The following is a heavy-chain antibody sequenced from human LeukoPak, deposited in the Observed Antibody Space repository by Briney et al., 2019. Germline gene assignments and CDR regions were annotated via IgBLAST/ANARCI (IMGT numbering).Heavy chain of an antibody. J-gene: IGHJ4*02. V-gene: IGHV3-11*06. CDR1: GFTFSDYY. Sequence: GGSLRLSCAASGFTFSDYYMNWIRQAPGKGLEWVSSISTSGRYTYYAESVKGRFTISRDNAKDSLYLQINSLRAEDTAVYYCARNHTYAFDYGGQETLVTVP. CDR3: ARNHTYAFDY. CDR2: ISTSGRYT. D-gene: IGHD5-18*01.